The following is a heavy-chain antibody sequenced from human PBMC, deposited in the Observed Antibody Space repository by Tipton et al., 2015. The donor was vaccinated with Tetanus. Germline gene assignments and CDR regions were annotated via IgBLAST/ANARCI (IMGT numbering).Heavy chain of an antibody. CDR3: ARGASVVPNWFDP. CDR2: INHSGST. CDR1: GRSLSGSTYY. V-gene: IGHV4-34*01. D-gene: IGHD2-15*01. J-gene: IGHJ5*02. Sequence: GLVKPSETLTLTCAVSGRSLSGSTYYWGWIRQPPGKGLEWIGEINHSGSTNYNPSLKSRGTISVDTSKNQFTLKLSSVTAADTAVYYCARGASVVPNWFDPWGQPTLVTVSS.